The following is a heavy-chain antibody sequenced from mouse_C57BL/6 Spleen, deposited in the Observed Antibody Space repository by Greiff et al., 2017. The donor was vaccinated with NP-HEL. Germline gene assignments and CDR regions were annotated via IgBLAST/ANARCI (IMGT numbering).Heavy chain of an antibody. Sequence: QVQLQQPGAELVRPGSSVKLSCKASGYTFTSYWMDWVKQRPGQGLEWIGNIYPSDSETHYNQKFKDKATLTVDKSSSTAYMQLSSLTSEDSAVYYCARSGDYAQYYFDYWGQGTTFTVSS. J-gene: IGHJ2*01. CDR2: IYPSDSET. CDR3: ARSGDYAQYYFDY. D-gene: IGHD2-4*01. CDR1: GYTFTSYW. V-gene: IGHV1-61*01.